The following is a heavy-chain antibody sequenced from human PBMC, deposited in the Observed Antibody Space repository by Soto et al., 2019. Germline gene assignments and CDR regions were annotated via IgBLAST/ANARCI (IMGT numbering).Heavy chain of an antibody. J-gene: IGHJ4*02. CDR1: GGSISSGGYY. D-gene: IGHD6-13*01. Sequence: TSETLSLTCTVSGGSISSGGYYWSWIRQPPGKGLEWIGYIYHSGSTYYNPSLKSRVTISVGRSKNQFSLRLTSVTASDTAVYYCARPDSSSWAAPFGSWGQGTLVTVSS. CDR3: ARPDSSSWAAPFGS. CDR2: IYHSGST. V-gene: IGHV4-30-2*01.